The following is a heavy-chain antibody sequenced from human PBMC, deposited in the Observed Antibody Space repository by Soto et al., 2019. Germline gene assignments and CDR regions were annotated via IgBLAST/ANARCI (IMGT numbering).Heavy chain of an antibody. CDR3: ARLIAAAGTRSRFDP. J-gene: IGHJ5*02. CDR2: ISAYNGNT. CDR1: GYTFTSYG. Sequence: APVKVSCKASGYTFTSYGISWVRQAPGQGLEWMGWISAYNGNTNYAQKLQGRVTMTTDTSTSTAYMELRSLRSDDTAVYYCARLIAAAGTRSRFDPWGQGTLVTVSS. V-gene: IGHV1-18*01. D-gene: IGHD6-13*01.